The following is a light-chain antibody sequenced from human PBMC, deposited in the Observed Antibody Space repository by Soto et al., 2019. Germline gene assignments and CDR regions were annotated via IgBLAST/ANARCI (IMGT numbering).Light chain of an antibody. CDR3: QQYYNWPRT. J-gene: IGKJ5*01. V-gene: IGKV3-11*01. Sequence: VLTQSPATLSLSPGERASLSCRASQSVSNYLAWYQQRPGQAPRLLIYDTSKRATGIPPRFSGSGSGTEFTLTINSLQAEDCAVYYCQQYYNWPRTFGQGTRLENK. CDR1: QSVSNY. CDR2: DTS.